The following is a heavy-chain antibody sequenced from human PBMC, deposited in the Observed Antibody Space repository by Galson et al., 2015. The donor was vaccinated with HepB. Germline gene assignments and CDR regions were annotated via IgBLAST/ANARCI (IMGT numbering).Heavy chain of an antibody. V-gene: IGHV1-69*13. Sequence: SVKVSCKASGGTFSTYTISWVRQAPGQGLEWMGGITPIFGTANYAQKFQGRVTITADESTRTAYMELSSLRSEDTAVYYCAFLNGIFGVLNPPPIDYWGQGTLVTVSS. D-gene: IGHD3-3*01. CDR1: GGTFSTYT. J-gene: IGHJ4*02. CDR3: AFLNGIFGVLNPPPIDY. CDR2: ITPIFGTA.